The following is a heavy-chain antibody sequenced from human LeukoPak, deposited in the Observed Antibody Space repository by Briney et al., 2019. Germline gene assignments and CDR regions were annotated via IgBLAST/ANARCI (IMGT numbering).Heavy chain of an antibody. D-gene: IGHD3/OR15-3a*01. CDR1: GFTFSSYG. Sequence: GGSLRLSCAASGFTFSSYGMHWVRQAPGKGLEWVAVISHDGSNKYYADSVKGRFTISRDNSKNTLYLQMNGLRVEDTAVYYCVREGPRGLAFDIWGQGTMVTVSS. V-gene: IGHV3-30*03. J-gene: IGHJ3*02. CDR2: ISHDGSNK. CDR3: VREGPRGLAFDI.